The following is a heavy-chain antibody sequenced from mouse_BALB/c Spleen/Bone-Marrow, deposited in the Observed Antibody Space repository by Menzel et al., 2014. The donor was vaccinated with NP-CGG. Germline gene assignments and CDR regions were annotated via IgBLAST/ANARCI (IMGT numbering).Heavy chain of an antibody. CDR1: GFTFSTYA. CDR2: ISSSGSYT. D-gene: IGHD2-4*01. V-gene: IGHV5-9-3*01. CDR3: SRLRMITTYFDV. J-gene: IGHJ1*01. Sequence: EVQLVESGGGLAKPGGSRQLSCAASGFTFSTYAMSWVRQTPEKRLEWVATISSSGSYTYYPDRVKGRFTISRDNAKNTLYLQMSSLRSEDTAMFYCSRLRMITTYFDVWGAGTTVTVSS.